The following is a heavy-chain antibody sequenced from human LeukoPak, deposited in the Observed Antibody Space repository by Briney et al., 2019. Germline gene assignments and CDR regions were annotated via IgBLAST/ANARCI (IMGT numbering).Heavy chain of an antibody. CDR3: ARGLGVWYFDL. Sequence: GGSLRLSCAASGFTFSTYAMSWVRQAPGKGLEWVSTISGSGGGTYYADSVKGRFSISRDNSKSTLYLQMNSLRLEDTAVYYCARGLGVWYFDLWGRGTLVTVSS. V-gene: IGHV3-23*01. CDR2: ISGSGGGT. D-gene: IGHD3-10*01. J-gene: IGHJ2*01. CDR1: GFTFSTYA.